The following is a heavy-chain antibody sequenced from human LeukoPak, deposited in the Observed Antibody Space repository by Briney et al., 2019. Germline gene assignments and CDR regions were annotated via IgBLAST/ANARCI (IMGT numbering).Heavy chain of an antibody. V-gene: IGHV3-23*01. CDR3: AKALYGDYGRFDY. Sequence: GGSLRLSCAASGFTFSTHAMSWVRQAPGKGLDWVSTISDGGSDTHYADSVKGRFTISRDDSKNTLYLQMNSLRAEDTAVYYCAKALYGDYGRFDYWGQGTLVTVSS. CDR2: ISDGGSDT. J-gene: IGHJ4*02. CDR1: GFTFSTHA. D-gene: IGHD4-17*01.